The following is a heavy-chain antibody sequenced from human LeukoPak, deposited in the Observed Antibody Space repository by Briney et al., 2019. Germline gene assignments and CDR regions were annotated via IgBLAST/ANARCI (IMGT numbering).Heavy chain of an antibody. V-gene: IGHV3-23*01. CDR3: TTSVHVLVRGDDFDY. D-gene: IGHD3-10*01. CDR2: ISGSGGST. Sequence: PGGSLRLSCAASGFTFSSYAMSWVRQAPGKGLEWVSAISGSGGSTYYADSVKGRFTISRDNSKNTLYLQMNSLKTEDTAVYYCTTSVHVLVRGDDFDYWGQGTLVTVSS. CDR1: GFTFSSYA. J-gene: IGHJ4*02.